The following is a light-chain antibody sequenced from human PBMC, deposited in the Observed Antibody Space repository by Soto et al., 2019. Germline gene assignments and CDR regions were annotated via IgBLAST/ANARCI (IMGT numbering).Light chain of an antibody. J-gene: IGKJ1*01. V-gene: IGKV3-20*01. CDR2: GVS. Sequence: EIVLTQSPGTLSLSPGERATLSCRASQSFGGSYLAWYQQKPGQPPRLLIYGVSSRATGIPDRFSGSGSGTDFALTIGRLEPEDFAVYYCQQYAGSPRTFGQGTKVHI. CDR1: QSFGGSY. CDR3: QQYAGSPRT.